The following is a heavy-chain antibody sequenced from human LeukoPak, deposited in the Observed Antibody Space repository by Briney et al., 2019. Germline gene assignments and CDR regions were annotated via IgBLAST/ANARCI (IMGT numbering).Heavy chain of an antibody. V-gene: IGHV4-30-4*08. CDR1: GGSISSGDYY. D-gene: IGHD3-22*01. Sequence: SETLSLTCTVSGGSISSGDYYWSWIRQPPGKGLEWIGYIYCSGSTYYNPSLKSRVTISVDTSKNQFSLKLSSVTAADTAVYYCARAPDSSGFHFYFDYWGQGTLVTVSS. J-gene: IGHJ4*02. CDR2: IYCSGST. CDR3: ARAPDSSGFHFYFDY.